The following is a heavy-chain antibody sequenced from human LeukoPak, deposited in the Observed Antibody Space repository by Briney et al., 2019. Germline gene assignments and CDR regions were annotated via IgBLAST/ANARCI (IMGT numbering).Heavy chain of an antibody. J-gene: IGHJ4*02. CDR1: GYSISSGDY. CDR2: IYHSGST. D-gene: IGHD3-16*01. Sequence: SETLSLTCAVSGYSISSGDYWGWIRLPPGKGLEWIGSIYHSGSTYYNPSLKSRVTISVDTSKRQFSLTLSFVTAADTAVYYCARNRSEPLGNGGSFDSWGQGTLVTVSS. CDR3: ARNRSEPLGNGGSFDS. V-gene: IGHV4-38-2*01.